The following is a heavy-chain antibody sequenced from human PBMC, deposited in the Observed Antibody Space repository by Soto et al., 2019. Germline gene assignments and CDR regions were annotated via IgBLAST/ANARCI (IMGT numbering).Heavy chain of an antibody. V-gene: IGHV4-34*01. Sequence: PSETLSLTCAVYGGSFSGYYWSWIRQPPGKGLEWIGEINHSGSTNYNPSLKSRVTISVDTSKNQFSLKLSSVTAADTAVYYCARGCTNGVCFFDYWGQGTLVTVSS. CDR2: INHSGST. CDR1: GGSFSGYY. J-gene: IGHJ4*02. CDR3: ARGCTNGVCFFDY. D-gene: IGHD2-8*01.